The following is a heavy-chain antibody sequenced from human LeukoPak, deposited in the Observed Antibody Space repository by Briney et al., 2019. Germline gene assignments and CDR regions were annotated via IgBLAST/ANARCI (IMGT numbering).Heavy chain of an antibody. CDR2: IWYDGSNK. CDR1: GFTFSSYG. D-gene: IGHD6-19*01. V-gene: IGHV3-33*01. CDR3: ARVSSSSGLDY. Sequence: GGSLRLSCAASGFTFSSYGMHWVRQAPGKGLEWVAVIWYDGSNKYYADSVKGRFTISRDNSKNTLYLQMNSLRAKDTAVYYCARVSSSSGLDYWGQGTLVTVSS. J-gene: IGHJ4*02.